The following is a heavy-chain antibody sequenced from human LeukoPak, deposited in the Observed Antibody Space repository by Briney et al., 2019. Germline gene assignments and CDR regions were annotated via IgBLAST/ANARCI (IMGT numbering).Heavy chain of an antibody. CDR3: ARGPSRNWFDP. CDR2: TYYSGST. V-gene: IGHV4-59*11. Sequence: SETLSLTCSVSGGSISSHYWSWIRQPPGKGLEWIGYTYYSGSTNYNPSLKSRVTISLDTSKNQFSLKLSSVTAADTAVYYCARGPSRNWFDPWGQGTLVTVSS. CDR1: GGSISSHY. D-gene: IGHD2/OR15-2a*01. J-gene: IGHJ5*02.